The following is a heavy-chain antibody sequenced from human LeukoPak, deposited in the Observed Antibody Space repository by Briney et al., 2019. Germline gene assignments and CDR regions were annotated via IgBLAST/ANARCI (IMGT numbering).Heavy chain of an antibody. V-gene: IGHV3-48*03. J-gene: IGHJ6*04. CDR3: AELGITMIGGV. D-gene: IGHD3-10*02. CDR2: ISSSGSTI. Sequence: GGSLTLSCAASGFTFSSYEMNWVRQAPGKGLEWVSYISSSGSTIYYADSVKGRLIISRHNAKKSLYLQMNSLRAEDTAVYYCAELGITMIGGVWGKGTTVTISS. CDR1: GFTFSSYE.